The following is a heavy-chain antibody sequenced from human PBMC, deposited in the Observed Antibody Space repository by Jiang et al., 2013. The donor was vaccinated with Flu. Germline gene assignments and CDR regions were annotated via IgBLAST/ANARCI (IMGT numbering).Heavy chain of an antibody. CDR2: SGSGGST. V-gene: IGHV3-23*01. CDR3: AKDRGDSSSWFPFDY. J-gene: IGHJ4*02. D-gene: IGHD6-13*01. Sequence: SGSGGSTYYADSVKGRFTISRDNSKNTLYLQMNGLRAEDTAVYYCAKDRGDSSSWFPFDYWGQGTLVTVSS.